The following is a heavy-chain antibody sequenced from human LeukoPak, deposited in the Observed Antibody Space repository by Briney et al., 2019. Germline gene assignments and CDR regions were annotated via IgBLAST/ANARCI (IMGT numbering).Heavy chain of an antibody. Sequence: PSETLSLTCTVSGGSISSYYWSWIRQPPGKGLEWIGYIYYSGGTNYNPSLKSRVTISVDTSKNQFSLKLSSVTAADTAVYYCARVGSYITMVRGLSRWFDPWGQGTLVTVSS. D-gene: IGHD3-10*01. J-gene: IGHJ5*02. CDR1: GGSISSYY. V-gene: IGHV4-59*01. CDR3: ARVGSYITMVRGLSRWFDP. CDR2: IYYSGGT.